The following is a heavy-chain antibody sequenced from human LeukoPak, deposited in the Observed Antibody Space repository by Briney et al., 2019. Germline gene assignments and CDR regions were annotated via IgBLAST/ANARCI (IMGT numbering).Heavy chain of an antibody. Sequence: GSLRLSCAASGFTFSSYAMHWVRQAPGKGLEYVSAISSNGGSTYYANSVKGRFTISRDYSKNTLYLQMGSLRAEDMAVYYCAREVSGSCDYWGQGTLVTVSS. D-gene: IGHD2-15*01. V-gene: IGHV3-64*01. CDR3: AREVSGSCDY. CDR1: GFTFSSYA. CDR2: ISSNGGST. J-gene: IGHJ4*02.